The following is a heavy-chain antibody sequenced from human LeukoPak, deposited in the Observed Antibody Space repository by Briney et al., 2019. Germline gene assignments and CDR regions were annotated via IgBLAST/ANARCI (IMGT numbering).Heavy chain of an antibody. V-gene: IGHV1-18*01. CDR3: ARGQSMYY. CDR1: GYTFNNYF. D-gene: IGHD2-8*01. CDR2: ISPHSHTT. J-gene: IGHJ4*02. Sequence: ASVKLSCKASGYTFNNYFISWVCQAPGQAPGWVRWISPHSHTTHYAEKVQGRVPMTTATSTTTVYLELRSLRSDDTAVYFCARGQSMYYWGQGTPVTVSS.